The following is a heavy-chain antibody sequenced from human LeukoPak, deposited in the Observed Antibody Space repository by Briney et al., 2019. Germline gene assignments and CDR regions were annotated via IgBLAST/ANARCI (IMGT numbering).Heavy chain of an antibody. CDR1: GFTFSRYW. Sequence: GGTLRLSCAASGFTFSRYWMHWVRQAPGKGLVWVSRINSDGYSTTYADFVKGRFTISRDNAKNKLYLQMKSLRAGDTAVYYCMRDYGAWGRGTLVTVS. J-gene: IGHJ5*02. V-gene: IGHV3-74*01. D-gene: IGHD4/OR15-4a*01. CDR3: MRDYGA. CDR2: INSDGYST.